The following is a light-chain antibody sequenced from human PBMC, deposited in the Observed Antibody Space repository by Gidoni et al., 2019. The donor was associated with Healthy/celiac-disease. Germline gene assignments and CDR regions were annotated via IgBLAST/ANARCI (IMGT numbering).Light chain of an antibody. V-gene: IGKV1-5*01. CDR1: QSISSR. Sequence: DLQLTQSPSTLSASVGDRVTITCRASQSISSRLAWYQQKPGKAPKLLIYDASSLESGVPSRFSGSGSGTEFTLTISSLQPDDFATYYCQEYNSWYTFGQGTKLEIK. CDR3: QEYNSWYT. J-gene: IGKJ2*01. CDR2: DAS.